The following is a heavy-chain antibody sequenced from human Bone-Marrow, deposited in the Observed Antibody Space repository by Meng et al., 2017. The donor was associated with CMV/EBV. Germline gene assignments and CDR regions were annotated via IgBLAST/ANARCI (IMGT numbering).Heavy chain of an antibody. CDR3: ARVIAAAGQGWFDP. J-gene: IGHJ5*02. V-gene: IGHV1-69*10. Sequence: SVKVSCKASGYTFTSYAISWVRQAPGQGLEWMGGIIPILGIANYAQKFQGRVTITADKSTSTAYMELSSLRSEDTAVYYCARVIAAAGQGWFDPWGQGTLVTVSS. D-gene: IGHD6-13*01. CDR1: GYTFTSYA. CDR2: IIPILGIA.